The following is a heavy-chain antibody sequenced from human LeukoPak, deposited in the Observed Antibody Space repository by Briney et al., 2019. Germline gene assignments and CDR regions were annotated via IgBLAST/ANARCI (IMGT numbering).Heavy chain of an antibody. CDR3: ARGQYSYGYGMDV. CDR2: IYYSGST. D-gene: IGHD5-18*01. J-gene: IGHJ6*02. CDR1: GGSISSSSYY. V-gene: IGHV4-39*01. Sequence: PSETLSLTCTVSGGSISSSSYYWGWIRQPPGKGLEWIGSIYYSGSTYYNPSLKSRVTISVDTSKNQFSLKLSSVTAADTAVYYCARGQYSYGYGMDVWGQGTTVTVSS.